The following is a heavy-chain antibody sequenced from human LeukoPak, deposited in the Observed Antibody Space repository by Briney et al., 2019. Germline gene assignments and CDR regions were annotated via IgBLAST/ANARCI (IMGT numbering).Heavy chain of an antibody. CDR3: ARGRDGFMSDFDS. J-gene: IGHJ4*02. CDR1: GGSIRSYY. Sequence: SETLSLTCTVSGGSIRSYYWNWIRQPAGKGLEWIGRIYTTGSTYYNPSLKSQVTMSVDTSKNQFSLKLRSLTAADTAVYYCARGRDGFMSDFDSWGQGTLVTVSS. CDR2: IYTTGST. V-gene: IGHV4-4*07. D-gene: IGHD3-10*02.